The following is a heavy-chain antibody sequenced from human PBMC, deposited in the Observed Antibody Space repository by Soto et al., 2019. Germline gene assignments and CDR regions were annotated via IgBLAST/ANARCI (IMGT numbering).Heavy chain of an antibody. CDR3: AKDLAVTLPLGNPARDYYGMDV. CDR1: GFTFTSYA. V-gene: IGHV3-23*01. CDR2: ISGSGGST. Sequence: PGGSLRLSCAASGFTFTSYAMSWVRQAPGKGLEWVSAISGSGGSTYYADSVKGRFTISRDNSKNTLYLQMNSLRAEDTAVYYCAKDLAVTLPLGNPARDYYGMDVWGQGTTVTVSS. D-gene: IGHD6-19*01. J-gene: IGHJ6*02.